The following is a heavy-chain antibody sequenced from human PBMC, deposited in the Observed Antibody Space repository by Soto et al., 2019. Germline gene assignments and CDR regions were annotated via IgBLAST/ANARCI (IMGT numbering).Heavy chain of an antibody. CDR3: ARVSGSYSYGMDV. CDR1: GGSISSSNG. V-gene: IGHV4-4*02. J-gene: IGHJ6*02. Sequence: QVQLQESGPGLVKPSGTLSLTCAVSGGSISSSNGWGWVRQPPGKWLEWIGEISHSGSTNYNPSLKSRVTISVDKSKKPFSLKLSSVTAADTAVYYCARVSGSYSYGMDVWGQGTTVTVSS. CDR2: ISHSGST. D-gene: IGHD1-26*01.